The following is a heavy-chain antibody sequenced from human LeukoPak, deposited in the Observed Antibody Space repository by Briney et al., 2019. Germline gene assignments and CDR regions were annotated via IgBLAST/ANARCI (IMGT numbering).Heavy chain of an antibody. D-gene: IGHD3-10*01. CDR1: GFTFSSYG. J-gene: IGHJ6*03. CDR2: IWYDGSNK. CDR3: AKDRGNRNYYYYMDV. Sequence: PGGSLRLSCAASGFTFSSYGMHWVRQAPGKGLEWVAVIWYDGSNKYYADSAKGRFTISRDDSKNTLYLQMNSLRAEDTAVYYCAKDRGNRNYYYYMDVWGKGTTVTVSS. V-gene: IGHV3-33*06.